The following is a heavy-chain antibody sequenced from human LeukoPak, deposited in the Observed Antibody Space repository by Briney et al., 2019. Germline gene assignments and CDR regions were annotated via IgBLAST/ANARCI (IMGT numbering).Heavy chain of an antibody. CDR2: ISGSGGTT. CDR1: GFTVSSNY. CDR3: ARVIFNVWELYGLGDY. J-gene: IGHJ4*02. D-gene: IGHD1-26*01. V-gene: IGHV3-53*01. Sequence: GGSLRLSCAASGFTVSSNYMTWVRQAPGKRLEWVSGISGSGGTTYSADSVKGRFTISRDNSKNTLYLQMNSLRAEDTATYYCARVIFNVWELYGLGDYWGQGTLVTVSS.